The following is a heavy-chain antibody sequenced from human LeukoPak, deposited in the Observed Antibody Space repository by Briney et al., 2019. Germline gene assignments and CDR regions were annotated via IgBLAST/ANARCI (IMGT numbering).Heavy chain of an antibody. D-gene: IGHD6-19*01. Sequence: PGGSLRLSCVASGFTFSSFSMDWVRQAPGKGLEWVSYISSTSSTIYYADSVQGRFTSSRDNVKNSLYLQMNSLTAEDTAVYFCARDWSAVEAPDYFDYWGQGTLVTVSA. J-gene: IGHJ4*02. CDR3: ARDWSAVEAPDYFDY. CDR1: GFTFSSFS. V-gene: IGHV3-48*04. CDR2: ISSTSSTI.